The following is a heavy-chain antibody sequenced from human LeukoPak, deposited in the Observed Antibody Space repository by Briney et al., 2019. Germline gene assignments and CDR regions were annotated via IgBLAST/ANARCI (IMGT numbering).Heavy chain of an antibody. CDR3: ARQISDYYYYYIDV. D-gene: IGHD3-10*01. Sequence: SETLSLTCSVSGGSISSSHYYWGWIRQPPGKGLEWIGTIYYSGTTYYNPSLESRVTISEDTSKNQFSLTLRSVTAADTAVYYCARQISDYYYYYIDVWGKRTTVTVSS. J-gene: IGHJ6*03. CDR1: GGSISSSHYY. CDR2: IYYSGTT. V-gene: IGHV4-39*01.